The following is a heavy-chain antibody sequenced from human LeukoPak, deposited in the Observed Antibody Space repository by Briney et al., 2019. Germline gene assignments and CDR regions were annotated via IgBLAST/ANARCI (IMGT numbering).Heavy chain of an antibody. D-gene: IGHD3-3*01. Sequence: ASVKVSCKASGYTFTSYGISWVRQAPGQGLEWMGWISAYNGNTNYAQKLQGRVTMTTDTSTSTAYMELRSLRSDDTAVYYCARDRSDVLRFLEWSNDAFDIWGQGTIVTVSS. CDR3: ARDRSDVLRFLEWSNDAFDI. CDR1: GYTFTSYG. J-gene: IGHJ3*02. CDR2: ISAYNGNT. V-gene: IGHV1-18*01.